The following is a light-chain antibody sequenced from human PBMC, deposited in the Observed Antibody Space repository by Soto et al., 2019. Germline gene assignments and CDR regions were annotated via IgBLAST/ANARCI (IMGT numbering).Light chain of an antibody. J-gene: IGLJ7*01. CDR3: AAWDDSLNGAV. CDR1: SSNIGSNT. Sequence: QSVLTQPPSASGTPGQRVTIACSGSSSNIGSNTVNWYQQVPGTAPKLLIYSNNHRPSGVPDRFSGSKSDTSASLAISGLQSADEADYYCAAWDDSLNGAVFGGGTQLTVL. CDR2: SNN. V-gene: IGLV1-44*01.